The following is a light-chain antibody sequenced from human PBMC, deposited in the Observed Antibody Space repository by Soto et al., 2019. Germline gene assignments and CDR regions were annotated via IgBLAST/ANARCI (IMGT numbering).Light chain of an antibody. CDR1: QSISSW. CDR2: VAS. Sequence: DIQMTQSPSPLSATAGASVTITWRASQSISSWLAWYQPKPGKAPKPMIYVASNLDTGVPSRFSGSRSGTECTFTISSLQPEDVATYYCQLYDNLLLTFTGGTKVDIK. V-gene: IGKV1-33*01. J-gene: IGKJ4*01. CDR3: QLYDNLLLT.